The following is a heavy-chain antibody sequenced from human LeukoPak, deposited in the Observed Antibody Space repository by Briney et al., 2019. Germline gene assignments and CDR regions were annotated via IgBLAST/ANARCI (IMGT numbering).Heavy chain of an antibody. CDR3: ARVLAVAGTERLFDF. CDR2: ISSGSHYI. D-gene: IGHD6-19*01. V-gene: IGHV3-21*01. CDR1: GFTFSTYR. J-gene: IGHJ4*02. Sequence: GGSLRLSCAASGFTFSTYRMSWVRQAPGKGLEWVSSISSGSHYIYYADSVKGRFTISRDNAKNSLYLQMNGLRAEDTAVYYCARVLAVAGTERLFDFWGQGTLVTVSS.